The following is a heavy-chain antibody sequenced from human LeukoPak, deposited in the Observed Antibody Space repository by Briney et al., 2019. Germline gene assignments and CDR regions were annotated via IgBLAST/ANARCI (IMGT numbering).Heavy chain of an antibody. CDR3: ARARSGDAFDI. CDR2: ISSSGGSI. J-gene: IGHJ3*02. CDR1: GFTFGSYE. Sequence: GRSLRLSCAASGFTFGSYEMNWVRQAPGKGLEWVSYISSSGGSIYYADSVKGRFTISRDNAENSLYLQMNSLRAEDTAVYYCARARSGDAFDIWGQGTMVTVSS. V-gene: IGHV3-48*03. D-gene: IGHD3-10*01.